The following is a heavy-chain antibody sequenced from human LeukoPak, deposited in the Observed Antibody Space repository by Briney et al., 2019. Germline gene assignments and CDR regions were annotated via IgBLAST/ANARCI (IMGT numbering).Heavy chain of an antibody. CDR1: GGSISSSTYY. D-gene: IGHD5-18*01. Sequence: PSETLSLTCTVSGGSISSSTYYWGWIRQPPGKGLECIGGIYYRGTTYYNPSRKSRVTISVDTSKNQFSLKLSSVTAADTAVYFCARQSGSAIVYYYYYYMDVWGKGTTVTVSS. J-gene: IGHJ6*03. V-gene: IGHV4-39*01. CDR3: ARQSGSAIVYYYYYYMDV. CDR2: IYYRGTT.